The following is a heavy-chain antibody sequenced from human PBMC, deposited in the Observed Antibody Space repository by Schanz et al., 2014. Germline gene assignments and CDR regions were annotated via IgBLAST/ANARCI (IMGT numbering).Heavy chain of an antibody. CDR1: GFTLSSYA. D-gene: IGHD5-12*01. J-gene: IGHJ5*02. V-gene: IGHV3-23*01. CDR2: INTADTT. CDR3: AKDMNREATAPES. Sequence: DVHLMESGGGLVQPGGSLRLSCAASGFTLSSYALSWVRQSPGKGLEWVSAINTADTTYYADSVKGRFTVSRDNSKNTVYLHMNSLRDEDTAVYYCAKDMNREATAPESWGQGTLVVVSS.